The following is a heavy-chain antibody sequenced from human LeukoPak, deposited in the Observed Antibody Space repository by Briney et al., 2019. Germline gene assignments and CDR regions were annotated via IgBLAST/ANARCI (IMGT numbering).Heavy chain of an antibody. Sequence: PGGSLRLSCAASGFTFSSYGMHWVGQAPGKGLEWVAVIWYDGSNKYYADSVKGRFTISRDNSKNTLYLQMNSLRAEDTAVYYCAKDVYSSGWYGYFDYWGQGTLLTVSS. V-gene: IGHV3-33*06. D-gene: IGHD6-19*01. CDR2: IWYDGSNK. CDR3: AKDVYSSGWYGYFDY. CDR1: GFTFSSYG. J-gene: IGHJ4*02.